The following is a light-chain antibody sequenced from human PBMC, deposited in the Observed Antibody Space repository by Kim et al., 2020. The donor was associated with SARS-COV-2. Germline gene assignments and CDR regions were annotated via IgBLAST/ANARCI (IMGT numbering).Light chain of an antibody. CDR3: QQSYSTPDT. CDR1: QSISTY. Sequence: DIQMTQSPSSLSASVGDRVTITCRASQSISTYLNWYQQKPGKAPNLLIYGASSLQSGVPSRFSGSGSGTDFTLTISSLQPEDFATYYGQQSYSTPDTFGQGTKLEI. CDR2: GAS. V-gene: IGKV1-39*01. J-gene: IGKJ2*01.